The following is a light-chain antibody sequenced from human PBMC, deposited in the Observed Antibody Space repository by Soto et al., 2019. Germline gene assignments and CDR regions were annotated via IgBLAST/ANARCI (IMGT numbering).Light chain of an antibody. CDR3: SSYTSSSTPEV. Sequence: QSVLAQPASVSGSPGQSITISCTGTSSDVGGYNYVSWYQQHPGKAPKLVIYEVSNRPSGVSNRFSGSKSGNTASLTISGLQAEDEADYYCSSYTSSSTPEVFGNGTKVT. CDR2: EVS. V-gene: IGLV2-14*01. CDR1: SSDVGGYNY. J-gene: IGLJ1*01.